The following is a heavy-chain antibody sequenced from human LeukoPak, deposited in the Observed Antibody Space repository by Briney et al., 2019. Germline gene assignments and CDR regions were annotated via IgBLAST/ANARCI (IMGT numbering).Heavy chain of an antibody. J-gene: IGHJ4*02. CDR1: GFSFSTYW. CDR2: IKQDGSDQ. D-gene: IGHD6-13*01. Sequence: QPGGSLRLSCAASGFSFSTYWMTWVRLAPGKGREWVANIKQDGSDQYYVDSVKGRFTISRDNSKNSLYLQMNSLRAEDTAVYYCAREAIIAAAGPDGDYFDYWGQGTLVTVSS. CDR3: AREAIIAAAGPDGDYFDY. V-gene: IGHV3-7*01.